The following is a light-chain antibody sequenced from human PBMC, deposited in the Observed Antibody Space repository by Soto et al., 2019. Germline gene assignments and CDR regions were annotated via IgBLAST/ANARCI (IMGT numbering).Light chain of an antibody. V-gene: IGLV4-69*01. CDR1: SGHSSYA. CDR3: QTWGTGMV. CDR2: LNSDCSH. J-gene: IGLJ3*02. Sequence: QPVLTQSPSASASLGASVKLTCTLSSGHSSYAIAWHQQQPEKGPRYLMKLNSDCSHSKGDGIPDRFSGSSSGAERYLTISIHQSEDEADYYCQTWGTGMVFGGGTQLTVL.